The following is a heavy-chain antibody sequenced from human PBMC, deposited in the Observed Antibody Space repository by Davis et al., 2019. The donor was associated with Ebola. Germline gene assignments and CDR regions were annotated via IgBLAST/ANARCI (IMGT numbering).Heavy chain of an antibody. J-gene: IGHJ4*02. D-gene: IGHD3-9*01. CDR1: GYTFTSYY. V-gene: IGHV1-46*01. CDR2: INPSGGST. Sequence: ASVKVSCKASGYTFTSYYMHWVRQAPGQGLEWMGIINPSGGSTSYAQKFQGRVTITRDTSASTAYMELSSLRSEDTAVYYCARDGYYDILTGYPFDYWGQGTLVTVSS. CDR3: ARDGYYDILTGYPFDY.